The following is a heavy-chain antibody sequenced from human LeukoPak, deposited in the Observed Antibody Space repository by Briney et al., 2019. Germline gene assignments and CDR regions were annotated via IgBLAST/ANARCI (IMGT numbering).Heavy chain of an antibody. J-gene: IGHJ6*02. CDR3: ARSDLLWFGEDTYYGMDV. D-gene: IGHD3-10*01. CDR2: INHSGST. Sequence: SETLSLTCAVYGGSFSGYYWSWIRQPPGKGLEWIGEINHSGSTNYNPSLKSRVTISVDTSKNQFSLKLSSVTAADTAVYYCARSDLLWFGEDTYYGMDVWGQGATVTVSS. V-gene: IGHV4-34*01. CDR1: GGSFSGYY.